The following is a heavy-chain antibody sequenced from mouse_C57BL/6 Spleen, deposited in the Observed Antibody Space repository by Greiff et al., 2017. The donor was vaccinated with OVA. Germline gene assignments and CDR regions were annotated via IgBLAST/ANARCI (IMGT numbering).Heavy chain of an antibody. CDR1: GYTFTGYW. Sequence: VKLMESGAELMKPGASVKLSCKATGYTFTGYWIEWVKQRPGHGLEWIGEILPGSGSTNYNEKFKGKATFTADTSSNTAYMQLSSLTTEDSAIYYCARWRDGNYEDYYAMDYWGQGTSVTVSS. CDR3: ARWRDGNYEDYYAMDY. J-gene: IGHJ4*01. D-gene: IGHD2-1*01. CDR2: ILPGSGST. V-gene: IGHV1-9*01.